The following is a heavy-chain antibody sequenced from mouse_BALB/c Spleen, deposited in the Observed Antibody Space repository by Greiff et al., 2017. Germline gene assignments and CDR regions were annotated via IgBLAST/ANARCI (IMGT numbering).Heavy chain of an antibody. CDR2: ISYDGSN. D-gene: IGHD2-14*01. Sequence: EVQLQQSGPGLVKPSQSLSLTCSVTGYSITSGYYWNWIRQFPGNKLEWMGYISYDGSNNYNPSLKNRISITRDTSKNQFFLKLNSVTTEDTATYYCARDGVRFDYWGQGTTLTVSS. J-gene: IGHJ2*01. CDR1: GYSITSGYY. CDR3: ARDGVRFDY. V-gene: IGHV3-6*02.